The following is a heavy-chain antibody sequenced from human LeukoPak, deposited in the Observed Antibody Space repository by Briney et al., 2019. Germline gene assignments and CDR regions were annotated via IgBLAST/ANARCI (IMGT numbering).Heavy chain of an antibody. Sequence: SETLSLTCTVSGGSISSSSYYWGWIRQPPGKGLEWIGRIYYSGSTYYNPSLKSRVTISVDTSENQFSLKLSSVTAADTAVYYCARHFVGYCSSTSCSALYFDYWGQGTLVTVSS. CDR3: ARHFVGYCSSTSCSALYFDY. CDR2: IYYSGST. V-gene: IGHV4-39*01. CDR1: GGSISSSSYY. J-gene: IGHJ4*02. D-gene: IGHD2-2*01.